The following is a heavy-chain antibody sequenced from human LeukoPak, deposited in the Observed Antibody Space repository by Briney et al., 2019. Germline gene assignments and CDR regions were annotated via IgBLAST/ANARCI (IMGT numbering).Heavy chain of an antibody. D-gene: IGHD3-22*01. Sequence: ASVKVSCKVSGHTLTEVSMHWVRQAPGKGLEWMGGFDPEDGEILYAQKFQDRVTMTEDTSTDTAYMELSRLRSEDTAVYYCAKAGSRGFYRNLDYWGQGTLVTVSS. CDR3: AKAGSRGFYRNLDY. CDR1: GHTLTEVS. V-gene: IGHV1-24*01. CDR2: FDPEDGEI. J-gene: IGHJ4*02.